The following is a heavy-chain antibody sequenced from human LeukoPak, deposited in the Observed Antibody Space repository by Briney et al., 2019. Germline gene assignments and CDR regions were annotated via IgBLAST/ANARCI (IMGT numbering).Heavy chain of an antibody. Sequence: SETLSLTXTVSGGSISSYYWSWIRQPAGRGLEWIGRIYTSGSTNYNPSLKSRVTMSVDTSKNQFSLKLSSVTAADTAVYYCARDRGNYPYYYYMDVWGKGTTLTVSS. V-gene: IGHV4-4*07. CDR1: GGSISSYY. J-gene: IGHJ6*03. D-gene: IGHD1-26*01. CDR3: ARDRGNYPYYYYMDV. CDR2: IYTSGST.